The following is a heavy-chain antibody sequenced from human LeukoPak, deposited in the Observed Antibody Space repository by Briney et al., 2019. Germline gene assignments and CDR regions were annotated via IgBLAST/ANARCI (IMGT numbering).Heavy chain of an antibody. CDR1: GFTFSSYG. J-gene: IGHJ3*02. V-gene: IGHV3-23*01. Sequence: PGGSLRLSCAASGFTFSSYGMSWVRQAPGKGLEWVSAISGSGGSTYYADSVKGRFTISRDNSKNTLYLQMNSLRAEDTAVYYCAKLGGRTVTPSGDAFDIWGQGTMVTVSS. CDR2: ISGSGGST. D-gene: IGHD4-17*01. CDR3: AKLGGRTVTPSGDAFDI.